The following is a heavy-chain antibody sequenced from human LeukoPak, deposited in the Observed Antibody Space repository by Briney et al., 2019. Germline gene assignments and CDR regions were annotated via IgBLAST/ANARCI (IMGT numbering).Heavy chain of an antibody. D-gene: IGHD3-16*01. CDR2: ISSSSSYI. CDR1: GFTFSSYE. CDR3: ANFRFGSPFDY. V-gene: IGHV3-21*01. J-gene: IGHJ4*02. Sequence: GGSLRLSCAASGFTFSSYEMNWVRQAPGKGLEWVSSISSSSSYIYYADSVKGRFTISRDNAKNSLYLQMNSLRAEDTAVYYCANFRFGSPFDYWGQGTLVTVSS.